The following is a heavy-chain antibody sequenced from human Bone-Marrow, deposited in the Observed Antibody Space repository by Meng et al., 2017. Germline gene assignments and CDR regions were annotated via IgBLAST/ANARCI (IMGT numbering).Heavy chain of an antibody. D-gene: IGHD1-26*01. CDR2: IWYDGSNK. J-gene: IGHJ4*02. Sequence: GESLKISCAASGFTFSSYGMHWVRQAPGKGLEWVAVIWYDGSNKYYADSVKGRFTISRDNSKNTLYLQMNSLKTEDTAVYYCTTDPSFVGAFYWGQGTLVTVSS. CDR3: TTDPSFVGAFY. CDR1: GFTFSSYG. V-gene: IGHV3-33*08.